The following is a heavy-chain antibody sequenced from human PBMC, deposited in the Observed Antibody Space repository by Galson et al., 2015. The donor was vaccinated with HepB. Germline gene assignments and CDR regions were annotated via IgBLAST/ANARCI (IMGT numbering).Heavy chain of an antibody. CDR2: ISSSSSYI. CDR3: ARAWDGGKTRLDL. D-gene: IGHD4-23*01. J-gene: IGHJ2*01. V-gene: IGHV3-21*01. Sequence: SLRLSCAASGFTFSSYSMNWVRQAPGKGLEWVSSISSSSSYIYYADSVKGRFTISRDNAKNSLYLQMNSLRAEDTAVYYCARAWDGGKTRLDLWGRGTLVTVSS. CDR1: GFTFSSYS.